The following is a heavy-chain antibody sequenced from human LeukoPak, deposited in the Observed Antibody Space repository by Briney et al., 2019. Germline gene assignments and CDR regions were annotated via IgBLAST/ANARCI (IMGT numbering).Heavy chain of an antibody. V-gene: IGHV3-23*01. J-gene: IGHJ6*04. CDR1: GFTFSSYA. D-gene: IGHD3-9*01. Sequence: GGSLRLSCAASGFTFSSYAMSWVRQAPGKGLEWVSAISGSGGSTYYADSVKGRFTISRDNSKNTLYLQMNSLRAEGTAVYYCARAYDILTDYYYYGMDVWGKGTTVTVSS. CDR3: ARAYDILTDYYYYGMDV. CDR2: ISGSGGST.